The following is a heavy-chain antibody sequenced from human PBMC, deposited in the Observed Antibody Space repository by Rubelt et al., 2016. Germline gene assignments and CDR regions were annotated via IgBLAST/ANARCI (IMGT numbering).Heavy chain of an antibody. Sequence: QVQLQESGPGLVKPSETLSLTCTVSGGSISSYYWSWIRQPPGKGLEWIGEINHSGSTNYNPSLKSRVTISVDTSKNQFSLKLSSVTAADTAVYYCAREWNSGSYEDWGQGTLVTVSS. CDR2: INHSGST. CDR3: AREWNSGSYED. J-gene: IGHJ4*02. CDR1: GGSISSYY. D-gene: IGHD1-26*01. V-gene: IGHV4-59*12.